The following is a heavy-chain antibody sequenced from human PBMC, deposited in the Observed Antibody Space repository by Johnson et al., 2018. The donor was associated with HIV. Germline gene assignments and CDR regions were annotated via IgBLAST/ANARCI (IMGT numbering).Heavy chain of an antibody. D-gene: IGHD4-11*01. Sequence: QVQLVESGGDLVQPGGSLRLSCVGSGFTFSTNWMHWVRQAPGKGLEWVAFIRYDGNNKYYRDSVKGRFTISRDNSKNTLFLQMNSLRAEETAVYYCAKEGLPDAFDIWGQGTMVTVSS. CDR1: GFTFSTNW. CDR2: IRYDGNNK. V-gene: IGHV3-30*02. CDR3: AKEGLPDAFDI. J-gene: IGHJ3*02.